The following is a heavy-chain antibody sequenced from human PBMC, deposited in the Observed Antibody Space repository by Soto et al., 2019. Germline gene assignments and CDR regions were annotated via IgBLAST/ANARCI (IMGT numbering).Heavy chain of an antibody. CDR3: ARSAYLGDYSWFDP. CDR2: IYYSGST. V-gene: IGHV4-31*03. Sequence: QVQLQESGPGLVKPSQTLSLTCTVSGGSISSGGYYWSWIRQHPGKGLEWIGYIYYSGSTYYNPSLKSRVTISVDTSKNQFPLKLSSVTAADTAVYYCARSAYLGDYSWFDPWGQGTLVTVSS. D-gene: IGHD4-17*01. CDR1: GGSISSGGYY. J-gene: IGHJ5*02.